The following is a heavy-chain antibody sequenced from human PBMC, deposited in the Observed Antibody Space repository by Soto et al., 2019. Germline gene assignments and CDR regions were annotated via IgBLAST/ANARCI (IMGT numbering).Heavy chain of an antibody. D-gene: IGHD6-13*01. Sequence: GGSLRLSCAASGFTFSSYSMNWVRQAPGKGLEWVSSISSSSSYIYYADSVKGRFTISRDNAKNSLYLQMNSLRAEDTAVYYCAREADDSSSWYSGGGNDYWGQGTLVTAPQ. J-gene: IGHJ4*02. CDR2: ISSSSSYI. CDR1: GFTFSSYS. CDR3: AREADDSSSWYSGGGNDY. V-gene: IGHV3-21*01.